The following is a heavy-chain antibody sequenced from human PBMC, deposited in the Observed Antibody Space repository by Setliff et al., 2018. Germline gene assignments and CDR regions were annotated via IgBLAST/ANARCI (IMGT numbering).Heavy chain of an antibody. CDR2: FYDSRGDT. D-gene: IGHD6-13*01. Sequence: HPGGSLRLSCAASGFTVSSNYMSWVRQAPGKGLEWVSIFYDSRGDTYYADSVKGRFTVSKDNSKNTMYLQMNSLRADDTAVYYCAKCSSWDSHYPHFTYWGQGTLVTVSS. V-gene: IGHV3-23*03. J-gene: IGHJ4*02. CDR1: GFTVSSNY. CDR3: AKCSSWDSHYPHFTY.